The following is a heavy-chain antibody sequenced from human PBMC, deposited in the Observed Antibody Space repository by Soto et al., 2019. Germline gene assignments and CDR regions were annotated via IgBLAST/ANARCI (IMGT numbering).Heavy chain of an antibody. CDR1: GYSFTSYW. CDR3: ARLGCSGGSCHSRGWFDP. D-gene: IGHD2-15*01. V-gene: IGHV5-51*01. Sequence: GESLKISCQGSGYSFTSYWIGWVRQMPGKGLELMGIIYPGDSDTRYSTSFQGQVTISADKSISTAYLQWSSLKASDTAMYYCARLGCSGGSCHSRGWFDPWGQGTLVTVSS. J-gene: IGHJ5*02. CDR2: IYPGDSDT.